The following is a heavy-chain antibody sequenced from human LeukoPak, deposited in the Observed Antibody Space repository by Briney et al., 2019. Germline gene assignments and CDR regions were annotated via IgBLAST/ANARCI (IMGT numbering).Heavy chain of an antibody. Sequence: GGSLRLSCAASGFTFSSYAMSWVRQAPGKGLEWVSAISGSGGSTYYADSVKGRFTISRDNSKNTLYLQMNSLRAEDTAVYYCAKDRYDFWSGYYTLYYYYYGLDVRGQGTTVTVSS. V-gene: IGHV3-23*01. J-gene: IGHJ6*02. D-gene: IGHD3-3*01. CDR3: AKDRYDFWSGYYTLYYYYYGLDV. CDR2: ISGSGGST. CDR1: GFTFSSYA.